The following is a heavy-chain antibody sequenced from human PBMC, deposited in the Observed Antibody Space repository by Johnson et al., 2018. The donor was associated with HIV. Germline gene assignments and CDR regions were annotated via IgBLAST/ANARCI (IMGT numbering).Heavy chain of an antibody. CDR1: GFTVSTKY. D-gene: IGHD2-21*02. CDR3: ARGEGAFCGGDCYYAFDI. CDR2: IYSGGNT. V-gene: IGHV3-53*01. Sequence: VQVLESGGGLIQPGGSLRLSCAASGFTVSTKYMSWVRQAPGKGLEWVAVIYSGGNTYYVDSVKGRFIISRDNSKNTQYLQMNSRRGEDAAVYYCARGEGAFCGGDCYYAFDIWGQGTMVIVSS. J-gene: IGHJ3*02.